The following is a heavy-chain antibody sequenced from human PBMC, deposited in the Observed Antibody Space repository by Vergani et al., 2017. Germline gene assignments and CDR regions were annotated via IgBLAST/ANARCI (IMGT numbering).Heavy chain of an antibody. J-gene: IGHJ6*02. CDR3: AKDEQFSSSWLNYYYYGMDV. CDR2: INSDGSST. V-gene: IGHV3-74*01. CDR1: GFTFSSYW. Sequence: EVQLVESGGGLVQPGRSLRLSCAASGFTFSSYWMHWVRQAPGKGLVWVSRINSDGSSTSYADSVKGRFTISRDNAKNTLYLQMNSLRAEDTAVYYCAKDEQFSSSWLNYYYYGMDVWGQGTTVTVSS. D-gene: IGHD6-13*01.